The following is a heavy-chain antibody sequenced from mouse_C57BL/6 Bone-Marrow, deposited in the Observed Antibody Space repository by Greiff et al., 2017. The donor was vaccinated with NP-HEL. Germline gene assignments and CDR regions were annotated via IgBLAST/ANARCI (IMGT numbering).Heavy chain of an antibody. CDR3: TNYYGSSYVPYYAMDC. Sequence: VQLQESGAELVRPGASVTLSCKASGYTFTDYEMHWVKQTPVHGLEWIGAIDPETGGTAYNQKFKGKAILTADKSSSTAYMELRSLTSEDSAVYYCTNYYGSSYVPYYAMDCWGQGTSVTVSS. CDR2: IDPETGGT. V-gene: IGHV1-15*01. CDR1: GYTFTDYE. J-gene: IGHJ4*01. D-gene: IGHD1-1*01.